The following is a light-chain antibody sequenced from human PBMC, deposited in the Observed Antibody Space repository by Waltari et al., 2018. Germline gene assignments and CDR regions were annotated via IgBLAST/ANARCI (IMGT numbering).Light chain of an antibody. CDR1: SSDVVGYNY. J-gene: IGLJ2*01. CDR2: EVN. V-gene: IGLV2-8*01. Sequence: QSALTQPPSASGSPGQSVTISCTGTSSDVVGYNYVSWYQQYPDKAPKLMIYEVNKRPSGVPDRFSGSKSGNTASLTVSGLQAEDEADYYCSSYAGADTVVFGGGTKLTVL. CDR3: SSYAGADTVV.